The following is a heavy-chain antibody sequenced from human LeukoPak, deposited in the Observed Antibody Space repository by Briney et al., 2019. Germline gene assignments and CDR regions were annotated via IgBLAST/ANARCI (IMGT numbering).Heavy chain of an antibody. CDR2: IYYTGRT. CDR1: GGSISSYY. J-gene: IGHJ4*02. Sequence: SETLSLTCSVSGGSISSYYWSWIRQSPGKGLEWIGYIYYTGRTKYNPSLQSRVTISVDTSKNQFSLNLSSVTSADEAVYFCTRVSIHGDSDYWGQGTLVTVSS. V-gene: IGHV4-59*01. CDR3: TRVSIHGDSDY.